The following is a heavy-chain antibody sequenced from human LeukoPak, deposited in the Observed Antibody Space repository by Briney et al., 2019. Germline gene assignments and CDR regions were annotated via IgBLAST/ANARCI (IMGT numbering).Heavy chain of an antibody. CDR3: AKGVVPAAGAPHNWFDP. D-gene: IGHD2-2*01. V-gene: IGHV3-30*18. Sequence: PGGSLRLSCAASGFTFSSYGMHWVRQAPGKGLEWVAVISYDGSNKYYADSVKGRFTISRDNSKNTLYLQMNSLRAEDTAVYYCAKGVVPAAGAPHNWFDPWGQGTLVTVSS. CDR2: ISYDGSNK. CDR1: GFTFSSYG. J-gene: IGHJ5*02.